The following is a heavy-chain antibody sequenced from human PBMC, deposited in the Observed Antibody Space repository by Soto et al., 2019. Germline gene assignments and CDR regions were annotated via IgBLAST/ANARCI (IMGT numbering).Heavy chain of an antibody. J-gene: IGHJ4*02. CDR3: SGYRYGNSRGAVDY. V-gene: IGHV4-30-4*01. CDR2: IYYSGST. D-gene: IGHD5-18*01. Sequence: SETLSPTCTVSGGSISSGDYYWSWIRQPPGKGLEWIGYIYYSGSTYYNPSLKSRVTISVDTSKNQFSLKLSSVTAADTAVYYCSGYRYGNSRGAVDYWGQGTMVTVSA. CDR1: GGSISSGDYY.